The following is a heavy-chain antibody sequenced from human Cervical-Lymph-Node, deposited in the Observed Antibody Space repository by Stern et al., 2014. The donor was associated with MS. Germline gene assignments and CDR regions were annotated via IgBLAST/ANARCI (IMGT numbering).Heavy chain of an antibody. CDR2: ISYDGSNK. Sequence: VQLVESGGGVVQPGRSLRLSCAASGFTFSSYGMHWVRQAPGKGLEWVAVISYDGSNKYYADSVKGRFTISRDNSKNTLYLQMNSLRAEDTAVYYCAKDQGIVVVPATNAFDIWGQGTMVTVSS. J-gene: IGHJ3*02. CDR1: GFTFSSYG. D-gene: IGHD2-2*01. V-gene: IGHV3-30*18. CDR3: AKDQGIVVVPATNAFDI.